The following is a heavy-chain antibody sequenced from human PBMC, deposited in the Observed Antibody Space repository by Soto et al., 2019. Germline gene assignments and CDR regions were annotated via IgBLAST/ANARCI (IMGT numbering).Heavy chain of an antibody. D-gene: IGHD3-9*01. CDR3: ARILRYFDWLLYEEVPGSEDAFDI. J-gene: IGHJ3*02. CDR1: GFTVSSNY. CDR2: IYSGGST. V-gene: IGHV3-66*01. Sequence: GGSLRLSCAASGFTVSSNYMSWVRQAPGKGLEWVSVIYSGGSTYYADSVKGRFTISRDNSKNTLYLQMNSLRAEDTAVYYCARILRYFDWLLYEEVPGSEDAFDIWGQGTMVTVSS.